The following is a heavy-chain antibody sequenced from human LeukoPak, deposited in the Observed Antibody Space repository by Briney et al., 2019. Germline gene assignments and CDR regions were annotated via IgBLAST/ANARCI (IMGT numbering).Heavy chain of an antibody. J-gene: IGHJ3*01. D-gene: IGHD5-24*01. CDR1: GFSLSTSGVG. CDR3: AHNKMAIQPGAFDV. CDR2: IYWDDDK. Sequence: QSGPTLVKPTQTLTLTCTFSGFSLSTSGVGVGWIRQPPGKVLEWLALIYWDDDKRYSPSLKSRLTITKDTSKNQVVLTMTNMDPVDTATYYCAHNKMAIQPGAFDVWGQGTMVTLSS. V-gene: IGHV2-5*02.